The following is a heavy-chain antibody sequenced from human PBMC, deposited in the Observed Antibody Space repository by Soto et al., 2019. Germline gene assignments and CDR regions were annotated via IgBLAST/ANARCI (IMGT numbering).Heavy chain of an antibody. CDR1: GFTFSRYS. D-gene: IGHD3-22*01. Sequence: EVQLVESGGGLVQPGGSLRLSCAASGFTFSRYSMNWVRQAPGKGLEWVSYISSSSTSSTIYYADSVKGRFSISRDNAKSSLYLQMNSLRDEDTAVYYCAKEYYYDNSGYYGGLDSWGQGTLVTVSS. CDR3: AKEYYYDNSGYYGGLDS. CDR2: ISSSSTSSTI. V-gene: IGHV3-48*02. J-gene: IGHJ5*01.